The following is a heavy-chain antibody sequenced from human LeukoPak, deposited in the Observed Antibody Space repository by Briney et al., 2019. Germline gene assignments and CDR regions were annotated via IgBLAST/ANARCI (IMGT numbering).Heavy chain of an antibody. CDR2: IYYSGST. CDR1: GGSISSGDYY. J-gene: IGHJ5*02. D-gene: IGHD3-3*01. CDR3: ARAPNYDFWSGYLNWFDP. V-gene: IGHV4-30-4*08. Sequence: SETLSLTCTVSGGSISSGDYYWSWIRQPPGKGLEWIGYIYYSGSTYYNPSLKSRLTISVDTSKNKFSLKLSSVTAADTAVYYCARAPNYDFWSGYLNWFDPWGQGTLVTVSS.